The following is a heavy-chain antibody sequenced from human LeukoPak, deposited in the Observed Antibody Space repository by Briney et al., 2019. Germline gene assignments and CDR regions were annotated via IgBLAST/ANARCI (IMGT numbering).Heavy chain of an antibody. Sequence: GGSLRLSCAASGFTLSSYSMNWVRQAPGKGLEWVSYISSSSKTIYYADSVRGRLTISRDNAKNSLHLQMNSLRGEDTAVYYCARDVSSWLVRDSRPYWGQGTLVTVSS. CDR1: GFTLSSYS. J-gene: IGHJ4*02. D-gene: IGHD6-19*01. CDR3: ARDVSSWLVRDSRPY. CDR2: ISSSSKTI. V-gene: IGHV3-48*01.